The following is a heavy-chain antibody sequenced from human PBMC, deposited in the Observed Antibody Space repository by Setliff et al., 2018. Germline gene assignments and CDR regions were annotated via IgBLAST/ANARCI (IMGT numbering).Heavy chain of an antibody. CDR2: IYYSGST. CDR3: ARVMEGREQLLVTPPYYFDY. D-gene: IGHD6-19*01. Sequence: TLSLTCTVSGGSISSSSYYWGWIRQPPGKGLEWIGSIYYSGSTYYNPSLKSRVTISVDTSKNQFSLKLSSVTAADTAVYYCARVMEGREQLLVTPPYYFDYWGQGTLVTVSS. J-gene: IGHJ4*02. V-gene: IGHV4-39*01. CDR1: GGSISSSSYY.